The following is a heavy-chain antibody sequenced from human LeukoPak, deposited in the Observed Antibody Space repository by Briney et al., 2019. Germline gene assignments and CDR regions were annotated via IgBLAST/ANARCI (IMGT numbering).Heavy chain of an antibody. J-gene: IGHJ4*02. CDR2: ISGSGGST. CDR3: AKDFVVTPVVTPFDY. CDR1: GFTFSSYA. V-gene: IGHV3-23*01. D-gene: IGHD4-23*01. Sequence: GGSLRLSCAASGFTFSSYAMSWVRQAPGKGLEWVSAISGSGGSTYYADSVKGRFTISRNNSKNTLYLQMNSLRAEDTAVYYCAKDFVVTPVVTPFDYWGQGTLVTVSS.